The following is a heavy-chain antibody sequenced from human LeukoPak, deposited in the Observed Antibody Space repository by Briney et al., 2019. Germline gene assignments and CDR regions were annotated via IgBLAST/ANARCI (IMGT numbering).Heavy chain of an antibody. D-gene: IGHD3-3*01. CDR1: GYTFTGYY. V-gene: IGHV1-2*02. Sequence: ASVKVSCKASGYTFTGYYMHWVRQAPGQGLEWMGWINPNSGGTNYAQKFQGRVTMTRDTSISTAYMELSRLRSGDTAVYYCARAIDFWSGLDYWGQGTLVTVSS. J-gene: IGHJ4*02. CDR2: INPNSGGT. CDR3: ARAIDFWSGLDY.